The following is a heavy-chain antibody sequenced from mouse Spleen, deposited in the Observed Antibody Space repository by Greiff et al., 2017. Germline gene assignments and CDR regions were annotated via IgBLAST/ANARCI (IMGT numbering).Heavy chain of an antibody. CDR2: IDPENGDT. J-gene: IGHJ2*01. V-gene: IGHV14-4*01. CDR3: TYPFYYYGSSYPYFDY. D-gene: IGHD1-1*01. CDR1: GFTIKDDY. Sequence: VQLQQSGAELVRPGASVKLSCTASGFTIKDDYMHWVKQRPEQGLEWIGWIDPENGDTEYASKFQGKATITADTSSNTAYLQLSSLTSEDTAVYYCTYPFYYYGSSYPYFDYWGQGTTLTVSS.